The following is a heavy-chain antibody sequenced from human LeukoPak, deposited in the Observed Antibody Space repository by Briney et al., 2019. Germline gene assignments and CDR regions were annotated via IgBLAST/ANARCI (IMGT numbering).Heavy chain of an antibody. CDR2: ISAYNGNT. V-gene: IGHV1-18*01. CDR1: GYTFTSYG. J-gene: IGHJ6*03. CDR3: ARGGAAEYYYYYYMDV. Sequence: ASVKVSCKASGYTFTSYGISWVRQAPGQGLEWMGWISAYNGNTNYAQKLQGRVTMTTDTSTSTAYMELRSLRSDDTAVHYCARGGAAEYYYYYYMDVWGKGTTVTVSS. D-gene: IGHD6-13*01.